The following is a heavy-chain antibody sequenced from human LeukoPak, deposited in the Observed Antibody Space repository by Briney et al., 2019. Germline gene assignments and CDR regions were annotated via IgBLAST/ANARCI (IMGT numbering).Heavy chain of an antibody. V-gene: IGHV1-46*01. CDR3: ARDDVSP. CDR2: INPSGDGT. CDR1: GYTFTNYF. Sequence: ASVKVSCKASGYTFTNYFLHWVRQAPGQGLEWMGIINPSGDGTNYAQKFQGRVTMTSDTSTSTVYMDLSSLRSEDSAVYYCARDDVSPWGQGTLVTVSS. J-gene: IGHJ5*02.